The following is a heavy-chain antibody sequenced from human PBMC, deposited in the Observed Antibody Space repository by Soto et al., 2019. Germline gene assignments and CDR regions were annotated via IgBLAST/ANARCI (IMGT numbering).Heavy chain of an antibody. D-gene: IGHD5-12*01. CDR1: GGSISSSSYY. Sequence: SETLSLTCTVSGGSISSSSYYWGWIRQPPGKGLEWIGSIYYSGSTYHNPSLKSRVTISVDTSKNQFSLKLSSVTAADTAVYYCARLNGAGLRDYYYGMDVWGQGTTVTVSS. J-gene: IGHJ6*02. V-gene: IGHV4-39*01. CDR3: ARLNGAGLRDYYYGMDV. CDR2: IYYSGST.